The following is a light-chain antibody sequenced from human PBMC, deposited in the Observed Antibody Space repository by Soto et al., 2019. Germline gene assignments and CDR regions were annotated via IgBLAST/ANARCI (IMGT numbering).Light chain of an antibody. CDR1: SSNIGSNI. CDR3: AAWDDSLNGVV. CDR2: THN. Sequence: QSVLTQAPSASGTPGQRVTISCSGSSSNIGSNIVNWYQHLPGTAPKLLIYTHNQRPSGVPDRFSGSKSGTSASLAITGLQSEDEADYFCAAWDDSLNGVVFGGGTKLTVL. J-gene: IGLJ2*01. V-gene: IGLV1-44*01.